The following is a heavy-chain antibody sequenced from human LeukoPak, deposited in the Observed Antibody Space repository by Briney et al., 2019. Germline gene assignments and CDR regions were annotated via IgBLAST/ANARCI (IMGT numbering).Heavy chain of an antibody. J-gene: IGHJ2*01. CDR2: IYYSGSA. Sequence: KPSETLSLTCTVAGGSTSSYYWTWIRQPPGRGLEWIGYIYYSGSANYNPSLKSRVTISVDTSKNQFSLKLSSVTAADTAIYYCARGPPAVVTPYWYFDLWGRGTLVTVSS. CDR1: GGSTSSYY. CDR3: ARGPPAVVTPYWYFDL. V-gene: IGHV4-59*01. D-gene: IGHD4-23*01.